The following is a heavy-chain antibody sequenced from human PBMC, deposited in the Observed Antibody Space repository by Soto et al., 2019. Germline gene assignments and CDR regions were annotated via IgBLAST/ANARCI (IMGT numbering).Heavy chain of an antibody. CDR1: GGSFSGYY. J-gene: IGHJ4*02. CDR3: ARGGYSNYDY. D-gene: IGHD5-18*01. V-gene: IGHV4-34*01. CDR2: INHSGST. Sequence: KTSETLSLTCAVYGGSFSGYYWSWIRQPPGKGLEWIGEINHSGSTNYNPSLKSRVTISVDTSKNQFSLKLSSVTAADTAVYYCARGGYSNYDYWGQGTLVTVSS.